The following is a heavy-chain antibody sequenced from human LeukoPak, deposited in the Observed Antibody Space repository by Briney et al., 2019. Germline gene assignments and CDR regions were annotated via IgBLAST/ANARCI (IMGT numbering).Heavy chain of an antibody. CDR3: ARGSYYYYYDSSGYEGTGFDY. D-gene: IGHD3-22*01. V-gene: IGHV4-4*07. CDR1: GVSISSYY. CDR2: IHTSGST. J-gene: IGHJ4*02. Sequence: SETLSLTCTVSGVSISSYYWSWIRQPAGKGLEWIGRIHTSGSTNYNPSLKSRVTMSVDTSKNQFSLKVNPVTAADTAVYYCARGSYYYYYDSSGYEGTGFDYWGQGTLVTVSS.